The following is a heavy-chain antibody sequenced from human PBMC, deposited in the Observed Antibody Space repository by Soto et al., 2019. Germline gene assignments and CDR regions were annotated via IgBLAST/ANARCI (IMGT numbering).Heavy chain of an antibody. J-gene: IGHJ6*02. CDR1: GGTFSSYA. CDR3: ARALWELNPLSLPFHYRLHV. V-gene: IGHV3-23*01. Sequence: LSCAASGGTFSSYAMSWVRQAPWKVLEWVSAISGSGGSTYYADAVKGRCTISRDSSKNTLYLQVNSLRAEGTAVYYCARALWELNPLSLPFHYRLHVWGRRTTVTL. CDR2: ISGSGGST. D-gene: IGHD3-10*01.